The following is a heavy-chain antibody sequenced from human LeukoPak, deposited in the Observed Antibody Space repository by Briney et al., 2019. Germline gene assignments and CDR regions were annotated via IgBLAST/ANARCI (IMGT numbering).Heavy chain of an antibody. J-gene: IGHJ5*02. D-gene: IGHD1-7*01. V-gene: IGHV1-69*05. Sequence: SAKVSCKASGGTFSSYAISWVRQAPEQGLEWMGGIIPIFGTANYAQKFQGRVTITTDESTSTAYMELSNLRSEDTAVYYCARDNYAGANWFDPWGQGTLVTVSS. CDR2: IIPIFGTA. CDR3: ARDNYAGANWFDP. CDR1: GGTFSSYA.